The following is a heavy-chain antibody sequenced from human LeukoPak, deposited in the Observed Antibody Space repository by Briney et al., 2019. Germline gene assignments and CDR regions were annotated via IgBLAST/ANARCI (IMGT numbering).Heavy chain of an antibody. V-gene: IGHV3-23*01. CDR2: ISGSGGST. D-gene: IGHD2-2*01. CDR3: AKGGAYCSSTSCYVNWFDP. Sequence: GRSLRLSCAASGFTFSSYAMSWVRQAPGKGLEWVSAISGSGGSTYYADSVKGRFTISRDNSKNTLNLQMNSLRAEDMAVYYCAKGGAYCSSTSCYVNWFDPWGQGTLVTVSS. J-gene: IGHJ5*02. CDR1: GFTFSSYA.